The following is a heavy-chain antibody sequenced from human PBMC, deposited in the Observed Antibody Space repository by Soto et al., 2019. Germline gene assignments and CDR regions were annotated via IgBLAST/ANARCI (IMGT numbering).Heavy chain of an antibody. CDR2: IYWDGDK. V-gene: IGHV2-5*02. J-gene: IGHJ1*01. D-gene: IGHD2-21*01. Sequence: QITLKESGPTLVKPTQTLTLTCTFSGFSLSTSGVGVGWIRQPPGKALEWLALIYWDGDKRYSPSLKSRLTINKDPSKNQMVLTMTHKDPVDTATYYCAHSRDSIAFQNWGQGTLVTVAS. CDR3: AHSRDSIAFQN. CDR1: GFSLSTSGVG.